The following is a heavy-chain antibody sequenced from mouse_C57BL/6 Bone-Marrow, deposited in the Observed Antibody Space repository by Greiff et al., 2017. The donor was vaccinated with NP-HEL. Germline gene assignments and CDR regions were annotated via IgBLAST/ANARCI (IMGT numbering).Heavy chain of an antibody. Sequence: EVMLVESGGGLVQPKGSLKLSCAASGFSFNTYAMNWVRQAPGKGLEWVARIRSKSNNYATYYADSVKDRFTISRDDSESMLYLQMNNLKTEDTAMYYCVSLITTNYYAMDYWGQGTSVTVSS. CDR3: VSLITTNYYAMDY. CDR2: IRSKSNNYAT. V-gene: IGHV10-1*01. CDR1: GFSFNTYA. D-gene: IGHD1-1*01. J-gene: IGHJ4*01.